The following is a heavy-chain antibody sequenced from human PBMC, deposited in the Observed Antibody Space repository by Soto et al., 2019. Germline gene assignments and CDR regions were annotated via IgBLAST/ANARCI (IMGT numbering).Heavy chain of an antibody. CDR3: ARVPSGYSYGWYGMDV. CDR2: IIPIFGTA. D-gene: IGHD5-18*01. CDR1: GGTFSSYA. Sequence: QVQLVQSGAEVKKPGSSVKVSCKASGGTFSSYAISWVRQAPGQGLEWMGGIIPIFGTANYAQKLQGRVTITADESPGAAYMERSRLRSEATAVYYWARVPSGYSYGWYGMDVWGQGATVTGSS. V-gene: IGHV1-69*12. J-gene: IGHJ6*02.